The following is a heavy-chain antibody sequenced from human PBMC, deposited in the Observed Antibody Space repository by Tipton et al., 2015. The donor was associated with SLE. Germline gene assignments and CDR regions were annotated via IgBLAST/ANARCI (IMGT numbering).Heavy chain of an antibody. CDR3: ARELGTNFGVVTAFDF. V-gene: IGHV4-4*07. Sequence: GLVKPSETLSLSCTVSGASISLYYWNWVRQPAGKGLEWIGRVHSGGFINYNPSLKSRITLSMDTSKNALSLKMTSLTAADTAVYYCARELGTNFGVVTAFDFWGRGTTVTVSS. CDR1: GASISLYY. CDR2: VHSGGFI. J-gene: IGHJ3*01. D-gene: IGHD3-3*01.